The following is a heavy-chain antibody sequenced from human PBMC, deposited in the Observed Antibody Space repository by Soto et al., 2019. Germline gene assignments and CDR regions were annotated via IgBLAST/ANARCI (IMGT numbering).Heavy chain of an antibody. CDR3: ARNIAGDIGVSWEGDAFDI. D-gene: IGHD1-26*01. V-gene: IGHV1-2*04. CDR2: INPNSGGT. Sequence: ASVKVSCKASGYTFTGYYMHWVRQAPGQGLEWMGWINPNSGGTNYAQKFQGWVTMTRETSISTAYMGLSRLRSDDTAVSSWARNIAGDIGVSWEGDAFDIWGQGPMVT. J-gene: IGHJ3*02. CDR1: GYTFTGYY.